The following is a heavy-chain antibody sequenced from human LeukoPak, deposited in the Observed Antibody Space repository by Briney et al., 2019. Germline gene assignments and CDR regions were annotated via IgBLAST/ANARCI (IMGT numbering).Heavy chain of an antibody. D-gene: IGHD2-2*01. CDR1: GGSFSGYY. Sequence: SETLSLTCAVYGGSFSGYYWSWIRQPPGKGLERIGEINHSGSTNYNPPLKSRVTISVDTSKNQFSLKLSSVTAADTAVYYCARGRRIVVVPAAFYFDYWGQGTLVTVSS. V-gene: IGHV4-34*01. CDR3: ARGRRIVVVPAAFYFDY. CDR2: INHSGST. J-gene: IGHJ4*02.